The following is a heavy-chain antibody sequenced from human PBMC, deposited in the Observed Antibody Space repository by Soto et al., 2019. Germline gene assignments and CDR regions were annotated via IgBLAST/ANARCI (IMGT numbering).Heavy chain of an antibody. CDR1: EFTFKNYA. V-gene: IGHV3-23*04. CDR3: AKAKYDTTFYTSSLDN. CDR2: ITGSDGRT. D-gene: IGHD3-22*01. J-gene: IGHJ4*02. Sequence: VQLVESGGGVVQPGRSLRLSCAASEFTFKNYAMTWVRQAPGKWLEWVSLITGSDGRTYYADSVKGRFTISRDNSKNTLFLQMDSLRPEDTALYYCAKAKYDTTFYTSSLDNWGQGTLVTVSS.